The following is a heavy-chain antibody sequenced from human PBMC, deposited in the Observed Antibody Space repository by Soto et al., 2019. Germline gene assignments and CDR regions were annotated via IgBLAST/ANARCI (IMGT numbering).Heavy chain of an antibody. CDR1: GYIFIDDW. CDR3: ARCLYYTGGGGAFDI. D-gene: IGHD2-8*02. J-gene: IGHJ3*02. V-gene: IGHV5-51*01. Sequence: GESLKISCKASGYIFIDDWICCLLQMPVKVLEWMGIIYPDDSDIRSSPSFQGQVTLSADKSITTAYLQWSSLKASDTAIYYCARCLYYTGGGGAFDIWGQGTMVTV. CDR2: IYPDDSDI.